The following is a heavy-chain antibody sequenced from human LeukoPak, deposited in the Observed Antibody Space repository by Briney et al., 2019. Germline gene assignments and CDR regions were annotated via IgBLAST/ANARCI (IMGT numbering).Heavy chain of an antibody. CDR3: AVAVAGTGDYFDY. V-gene: IGHV3-7*01. D-gene: IGHD6-19*01. CDR2: IKQDGSEK. J-gene: IGHJ4*02. Sequence: GGSLRLSCAASGFIFSSYWMSWVRQAPGKGLEWVANIKQDGSEKYYVDSVKGRFTISRDNAKNSLYLQMNSLRAEDTAVYYCAVAVAGTGDYFDYWGQGTLVTVSS. CDR1: GFIFSSYW.